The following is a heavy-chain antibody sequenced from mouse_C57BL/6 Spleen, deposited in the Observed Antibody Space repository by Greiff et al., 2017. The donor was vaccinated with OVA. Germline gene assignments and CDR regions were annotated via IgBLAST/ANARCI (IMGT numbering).Heavy chain of an antibody. CDR1: GFTFSSYA. J-gene: IGHJ4*01. CDR3: ARDRDYYGYDGYAMDY. CDR2: ISDGGSYT. Sequence: DVMLVESGGGLVKPGGSLKLSCAASGFTFSSYAMSWVRQTPEKRLEWVATISDGGSYTYYPDNVKGRFTISRDNAKNNLYLQMSHLKSEDTAMYYWARDRDYYGYDGYAMDYWGQGTSVTVSS. D-gene: IGHD2-2*01. V-gene: IGHV5-4*01.